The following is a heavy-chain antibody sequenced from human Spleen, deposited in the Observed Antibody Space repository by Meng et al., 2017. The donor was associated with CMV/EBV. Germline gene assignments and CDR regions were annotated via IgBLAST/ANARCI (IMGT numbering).Heavy chain of an antibody. CDR3: ARDQAHTSSWPTFYYYYGMDV. V-gene: IGHV3-74*01. D-gene: IGHD6-13*01. J-gene: IGHJ6*02. CDR1: GFTLSTYW. CDR2: INSDGSGT. Sequence: GESLKISCAASGFTLSTYWMHWVRQVPGKGLVWVSRINSDGSGTSYADSVKGRFTISRDNAKNTLYLQLNSLRAEDTAVYYCARDQAHTSSWPTFYYYYGMDVWGQGITVTVSS.